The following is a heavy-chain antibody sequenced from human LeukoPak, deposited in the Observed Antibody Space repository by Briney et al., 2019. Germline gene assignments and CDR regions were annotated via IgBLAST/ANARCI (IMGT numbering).Heavy chain of an antibody. D-gene: IGHD3-22*01. V-gene: IGHV1-2*02. J-gene: IGHJ4*02. CDR2: INPNSGGT. Sequence: ASVKVSCKASGYTFTGYYMHWVRQAPGQGLEWMGWINPNSGGTNYAQKFQGRVTMTRDTSISTAYMELSRLRSDDTAVYYCARLFGDSSGYYDHYYFDYWGQGTLVTVSS. CDR1: GYTFTGYY. CDR3: ARLFGDSSGYYDHYYFDY.